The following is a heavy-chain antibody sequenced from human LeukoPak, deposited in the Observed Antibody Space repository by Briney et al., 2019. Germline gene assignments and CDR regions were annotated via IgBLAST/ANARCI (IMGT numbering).Heavy chain of an antibody. Sequence: GGSLRLSCAASGSTFSDYYMSWISQAPGKGLEWVSYISSSGSSMYYADSVKGRFTISRDNAKNSLSLQMNSLRAEDTAVYYCASGFTSSDYWGQGTLVTVSS. J-gene: IGHJ4*02. CDR3: ASGFTSSDY. CDR2: ISSSGSSM. CDR1: GSTFSDYY. V-gene: IGHV3-11*01. D-gene: IGHD6-6*01.